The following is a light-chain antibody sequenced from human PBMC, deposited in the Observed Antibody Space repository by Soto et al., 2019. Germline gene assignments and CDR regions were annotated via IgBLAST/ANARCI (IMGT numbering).Light chain of an antibody. CDR1: SSDVGGYNY. Sequence: QSALTQPASVSGSPGQSITISCTGTSSDVGGYNYVSWYQQHPGKAPKLMIYDVSYWPSGVSNRFSGSKSGNTASLTISGLQAEDEADYYCSSYTNSNPFVFGTGTKVTVL. V-gene: IGLV2-14*01. CDR2: DVS. J-gene: IGLJ1*01. CDR3: SSYTNSNPFV.